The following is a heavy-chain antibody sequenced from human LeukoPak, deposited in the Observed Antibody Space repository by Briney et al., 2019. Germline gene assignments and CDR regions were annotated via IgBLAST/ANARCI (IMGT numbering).Heavy chain of an antibody. CDR3: ARGLGPIAMFDP. D-gene: IGHD6-6*01. J-gene: IGHJ5*02. CDR2: ISSGSSTI. V-gene: IGHV3-48*01. Sequence: QPGGSLRLSCAASGITFSTYSMKWVRQAPGKGLEWVSYISSGSSTIYYADSVKGRFTISRDNAKNSLYLQMNSLKAEDTAVYYCARGLGPIAMFDPWGQGTLVTVSS. CDR1: GITFSTYS.